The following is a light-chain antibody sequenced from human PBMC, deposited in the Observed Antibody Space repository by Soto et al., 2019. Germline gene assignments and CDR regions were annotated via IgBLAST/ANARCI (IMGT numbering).Light chain of an antibody. Sequence: ALTQPASVSGSPGQSITISCTGTSSDVGGYNYVSWYQQHPGKAPKLMIYEVSNRPSGVSNRFSGSKSGNTASLTLSGLQAEDEADYYCSSYTSSSPYVFGTGTKVTV. CDR2: EVS. CDR1: SSDVGGYNY. J-gene: IGLJ1*01. V-gene: IGLV2-14*01. CDR3: SSYTSSSPYV.